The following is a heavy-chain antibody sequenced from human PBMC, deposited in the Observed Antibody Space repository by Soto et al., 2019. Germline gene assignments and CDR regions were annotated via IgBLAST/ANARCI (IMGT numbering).Heavy chain of an antibody. CDR1: GYTFTSYA. CDR3: ARGYVPTLYGGMDV. D-gene: IGHD4-17*01. Sequence: ASVDVSCKASGYTFTSYAMHWVRQSPGQRLEWMGWINAGNGNTKYSQKFQGRVTITGDTSASTAYMELSSLRSEDTAVYYCARGYVPTLYGGMDVWGQGTTVTVSS. CDR2: INAGNGNT. V-gene: IGHV1-3*01. J-gene: IGHJ6*02.